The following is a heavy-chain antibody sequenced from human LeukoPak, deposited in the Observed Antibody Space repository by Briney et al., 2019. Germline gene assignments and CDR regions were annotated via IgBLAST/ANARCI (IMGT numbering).Heavy chain of an antibody. V-gene: IGHV3-23*01. CDR1: GFTFSSYA. Sequence: GGTLRLSCAASGFTFSSYAMSWVRQAPGKGLEWVSAISGSGGSTYYADSVKGRFTISRDNSKNTLYLQMNSLRAEDTAVYYCARGVEPLAANTLAYWGQGTLVTVS. D-gene: IGHD1-14*01. CDR3: ARGVEPLAANTLAY. CDR2: ISGSGGST. J-gene: IGHJ4*02.